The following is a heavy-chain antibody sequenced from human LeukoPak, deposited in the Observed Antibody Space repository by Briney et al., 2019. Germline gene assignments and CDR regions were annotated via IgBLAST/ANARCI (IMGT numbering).Heavy chain of an antibody. CDR3: AGGRLVATSKAVAIDY. CDR1: GFTFSNSW. Sequence: GGSLRLSCAASGFTFSNSWLHWVRHAPGKGLVWVSRINERGSSTSYADSVKGRFTISRDNAKNTLYLQMNNLRADDTAVYYCAGGRLVATSKAVAIDYWGQGTLVTVSS. V-gene: IGHV3-74*01. D-gene: IGHD5-12*01. CDR2: INERGSST. J-gene: IGHJ4*02.